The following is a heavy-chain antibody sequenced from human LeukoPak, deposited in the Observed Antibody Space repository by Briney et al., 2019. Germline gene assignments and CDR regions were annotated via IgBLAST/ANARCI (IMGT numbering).Heavy chain of an antibody. V-gene: IGHV2-5*02. CDR2: IYWDDDK. J-gene: IGHJ4*02. CDR3: ARSITGTGDFDY. Sequence: SGPTLVKPTQTLTLTCTFSGFSLSTRRVGMGWIRQPPGKALEWLAVIYWDDDKRYSPSLKSRLTITKDSSKNQVVLTLTNMDPVDTATYYCARSITGTGDFDYWGQGTLVTVSS. CDR1: GFSLSTRRVG. D-gene: IGHD1-20*01.